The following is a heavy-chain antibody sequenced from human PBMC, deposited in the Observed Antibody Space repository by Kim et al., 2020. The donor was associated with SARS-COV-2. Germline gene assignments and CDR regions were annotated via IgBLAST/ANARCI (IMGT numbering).Heavy chain of an antibody. CDR3: ARVTVWSSRRTDY. J-gene: IGHJ4*02. Sequence: GGSLRLSCAASGFTFSSYSMNWVRQAPGKGLEWVSSISSSSSYIYYADSVKGRFTISRDNAKNSLYLQMNSLRAADTAVYYCARVTVWSSRRTDYWGQGTLVTVSS. CDR1: GFTFSSYS. CDR2: ISSSSSYI. D-gene: IGHD6-13*01. V-gene: IGHV3-21*01.